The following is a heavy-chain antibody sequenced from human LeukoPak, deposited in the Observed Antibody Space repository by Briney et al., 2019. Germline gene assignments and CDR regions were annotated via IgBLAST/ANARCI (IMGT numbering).Heavy chain of an antibody. D-gene: IGHD6-19*01. J-gene: IGHJ4*02. CDR2: IYYSGST. Sequence: SETLSLTCTVSGGSISSYYWSWIRQPPGKGLEWIGYIYYSGSTNYNPSLKSRVTISVDTSKNQFSLKLSSVTAADTAVYYCARSGRSGWYGSADLYWGQGTLVTVSS. V-gene: IGHV4-59*12. CDR3: ARSGRSGWYGSADLY. CDR1: GGSISSYY.